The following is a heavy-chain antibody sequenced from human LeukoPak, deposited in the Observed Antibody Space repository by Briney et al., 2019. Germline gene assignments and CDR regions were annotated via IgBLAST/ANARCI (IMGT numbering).Heavy chain of an antibody. Sequence: PGGSLRLSCAASGFTFSSYAMSWVRQAPGKGLEWVSAISGSGGSTYYADSVKGRFTISRDDSKNTLYLQMNSLRAEDTAVYYCAKGLRSGSYYAYWGQGTLVTVSS. V-gene: IGHV3-23*01. D-gene: IGHD3-10*01. CDR1: GFTFSSYA. J-gene: IGHJ4*02. CDR2: ISGSGGST. CDR3: AKGLRSGSYYAY.